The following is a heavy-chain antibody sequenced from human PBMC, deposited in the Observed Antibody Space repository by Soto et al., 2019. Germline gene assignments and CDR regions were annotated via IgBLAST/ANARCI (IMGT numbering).Heavy chain of an antibody. J-gene: IGHJ6*02. Sequence: ASVKVSCKASGYTFTSYGISWVRQAPGQGLEWMGWISAYNGNTNYAQKLQGRVTMTTDTSTSTAYMELRSLRSDDTAVYYCARRSSWYYYYGMDVWGQGTTVTVSS. CDR3: ARRSSWYYYYGMDV. D-gene: IGHD6-13*01. V-gene: IGHV1-18*01. CDR2: ISAYNGNT. CDR1: GYTFTSYG.